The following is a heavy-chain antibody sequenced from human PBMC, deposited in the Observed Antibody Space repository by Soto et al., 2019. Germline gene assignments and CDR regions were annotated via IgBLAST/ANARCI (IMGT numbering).Heavy chain of an antibody. CDR2: INAGNGKT. D-gene: IGHD6-13*01. V-gene: IGHV1-3*01. Sequence: GASVKVSCKASGYIFTSYAMHWVRQAPGQRLEWMGCINAGNGKTKYSQKFQGRVTITRDTSASTAYMELSSLRSEETAVYYCASVGAAAVPYYFDXWGQGTLVTVSX. CDR3: ASVGAAAVPYYFDX. CDR1: GYIFTSYA. J-gene: IGHJ4*02.